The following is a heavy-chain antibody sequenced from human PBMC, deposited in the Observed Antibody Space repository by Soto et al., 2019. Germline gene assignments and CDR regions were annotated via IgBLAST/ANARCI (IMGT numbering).Heavy chain of an antibody. Sequence: QVQLVQSGAEVKKPGSSVKVSCKASGGTFSSYAIIWVRQAPGQGLEWMGGIIPIFGTANYAQKFQGRVTITADKSTSTAYMELSSLRSEDTAVYYCARDLSGDWNPPSYFDYWGQGTLVTVSS. V-gene: IGHV1-69*06. CDR3: ARDLSGDWNPPSYFDY. D-gene: IGHD1-1*01. CDR1: GGTFSSYA. CDR2: IIPIFGTA. J-gene: IGHJ4*02.